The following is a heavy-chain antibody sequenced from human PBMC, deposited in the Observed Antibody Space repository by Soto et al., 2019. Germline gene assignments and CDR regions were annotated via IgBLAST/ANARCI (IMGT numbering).Heavy chain of an antibody. CDR2: IWHDESTE. V-gene: IGHV3-33*01. CDR3: ARAYRTPVVNPDFDY. CDR1: GFSFSNYA. J-gene: IGHJ4*02. D-gene: IGHD3-22*01. Sequence: GGSMRLSCAASGFSFSNYAMHWVRQAPGKGLEWVAVIWHDESTEYYGDSVRGRFTISRDNSKDTLYTQMNSLTVEDTAVYFCARAYRTPVVNPDFDYWGQGTQVTVSS.